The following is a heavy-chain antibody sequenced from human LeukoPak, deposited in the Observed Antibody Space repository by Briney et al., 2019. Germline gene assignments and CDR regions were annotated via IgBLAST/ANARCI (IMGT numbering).Heavy chain of an antibody. D-gene: IGHD4-17*01. CDR1: DDSFSSHY. CDR2: ISYIGST. J-gene: IGHJ3*02. V-gene: IGHV4-59*11. CDR3: ARDLVTVTKGFDI. Sequence: SETLSLTCAVSDDSFSSHYWTWIRQPPGKGLEWIGYISYIGSTNYNTSLKSRVTISIDTSKNQFSLKLSSVTAADTAVYYCARDLVTVTKGFDIWGQGTMVSVSS.